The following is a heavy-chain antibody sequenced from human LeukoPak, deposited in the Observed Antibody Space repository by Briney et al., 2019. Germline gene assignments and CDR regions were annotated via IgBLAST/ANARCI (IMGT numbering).Heavy chain of an antibody. CDR1: GFTLSDYW. V-gene: IGHV3-74*01. CDR3: AKFAGYYDSSGYTPLFKYFDY. J-gene: IGHJ4*02. Sequence: GGSLRLSCAASGFTLSDYWMNWVRQAPGKGPVWVSHISHDGRNIAYADSVKGRFTISRDSAKNTLYLQMNSLRVGDTAVYYCAKFAGYYDSSGYTPLFKYFDYWGQGTLVTVSS. D-gene: IGHD3-22*01. CDR2: ISHDGRNI.